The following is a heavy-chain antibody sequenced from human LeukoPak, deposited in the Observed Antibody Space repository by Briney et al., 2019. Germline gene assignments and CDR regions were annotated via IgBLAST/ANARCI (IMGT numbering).Heavy chain of an antibody. V-gene: IGHV3-74*01. Sequence: PGGSLRLSCVDSGFTFSSYWMHWVRQAPGKGLVWVSRINSDGSSTSYADSVKGRLTISRDNAKNTLYLQMNSLRAEDTAVYYCARDLDVVPTASDYWGQGTLVTVSS. J-gene: IGHJ4*02. CDR2: INSDGSST. D-gene: IGHD2-2*01. CDR3: ARDLDVVPTASDY. CDR1: GFTFSSYW.